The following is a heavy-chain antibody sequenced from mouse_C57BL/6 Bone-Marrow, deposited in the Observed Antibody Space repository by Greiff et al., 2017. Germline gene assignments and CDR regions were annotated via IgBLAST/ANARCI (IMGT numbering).Heavy chain of an antibody. V-gene: IGHV1-81*01. Sequence: QVQLQQSGAELARPGASVKLSCKASGYTFTSYGISWVKQRTGQGLEWIGEIYPRSGNTYYNETFKGKATLTADKSSSTAYMGLRSLTSEDSAVYFCPLIYDGYYGFAYWGQGTLVTVSA. J-gene: IGHJ3*01. CDR2: IYPRSGNT. D-gene: IGHD2-3*01. CDR1: GYTFTSYG. CDR3: PLIYDGYYGFAY.